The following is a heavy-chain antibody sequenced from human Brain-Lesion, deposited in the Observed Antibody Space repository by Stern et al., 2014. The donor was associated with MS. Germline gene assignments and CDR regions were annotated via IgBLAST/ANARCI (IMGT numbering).Heavy chain of an antibody. CDR1: GFIFSDSS. CDR2: IRSNASNI. CDR3: AISSSRYYFDS. J-gene: IGHJ4*02. V-gene: IGHV3-11*01. Sequence: VQLVESGGTLVKPGGSLRLSCAASGFIFSDSSMNWIRQAPGQGLEWVSYIRSNASNIYYADSVKGRFTISRDNTKNSLFLLMSSLRAEDTAVYYCAISSSRYYFDSWGLGTLVTVSS. D-gene: IGHD2-2*01.